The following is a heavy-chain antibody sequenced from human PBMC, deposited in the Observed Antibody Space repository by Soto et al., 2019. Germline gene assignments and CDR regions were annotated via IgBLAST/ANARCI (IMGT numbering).Heavy chain of an antibody. CDR2: IIPIFSSR. V-gene: IGHV1-69*01. J-gene: IGHJ6*02. CDR3: ARGETYLGV. CDR1: RDTFNKYA. Sequence: QVQLVQSGAEVKKPGSSVKVSCKTSRDTFNKYAFNWVRQAPGQGLEWMEWIIPIFSSRNYAEKFQGRVTITADDSTSTAYMELRSLRFEDTAVYYCARGETYLGVWGQGTTVTVSS.